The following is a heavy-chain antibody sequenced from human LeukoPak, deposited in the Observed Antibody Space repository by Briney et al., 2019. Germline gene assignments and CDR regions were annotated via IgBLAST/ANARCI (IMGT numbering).Heavy chain of an antibody. CDR1: GYSISSGYY. J-gene: IGHJ4*02. CDR3: ARRAQNTAMVLVFDY. D-gene: IGHD5-18*01. V-gene: IGHV4-38-2*01. Sequence: PSETLSLTCAVSGYSISSGYYWGWSRQPPGKGLEWIGSIYHSGSTYYNPSLKSRVTISVDTSKNQFSLKLSSVTAADTAVYYCARRAQNTAMVLVFDYWGQGTLVTVS. CDR2: IYHSGST.